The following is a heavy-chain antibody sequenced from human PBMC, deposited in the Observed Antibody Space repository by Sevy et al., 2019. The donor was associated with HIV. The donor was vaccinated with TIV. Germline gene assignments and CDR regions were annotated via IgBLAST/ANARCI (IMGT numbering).Heavy chain of an antibody. Sequence: AAVKVSCKASGYTFTGYYMHWVRQAPGQGLEWLGWINPNSRGTNYSQKFQGRVTMSRDTSISTAYMGLSRLRSDDTAVYYCATATVHNYYYYDSDSYYPRHAFDIWGQGTLVSVSS. D-gene: IGHD3-22*01. CDR3: ATATVHNYYYYDSDSYYPRHAFDI. V-gene: IGHV1-2*02. CDR2: INPNSRGT. CDR1: GYTFTGYY. J-gene: IGHJ3*02.